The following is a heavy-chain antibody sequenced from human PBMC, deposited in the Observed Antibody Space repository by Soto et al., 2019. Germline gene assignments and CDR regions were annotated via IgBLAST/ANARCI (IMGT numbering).Heavy chain of an antibody. Sequence: QVHLVEYGGGVVQPGRSLRLSCAASGFTFTSFGIHWVRQAPGKGLGWVAVVSYDGIDENYADSVKGRFTISRDKSKNTVYLQMNSLRAEDTSVYYCAKYLPEMATNTPDYGGQGTVVSFSS. D-gene: IGHD1-26*01. J-gene: IGHJ4*02. V-gene: IGHV3-30*18. CDR2: VSYDGIDE. CDR3: AKYLPEMATNTPDY. CDR1: GFTFTSFG.